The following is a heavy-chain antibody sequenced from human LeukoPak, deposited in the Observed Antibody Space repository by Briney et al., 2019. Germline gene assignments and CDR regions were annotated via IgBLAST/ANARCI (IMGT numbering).Heavy chain of an antibody. J-gene: IGHJ4*02. V-gene: IGHV3-48*01. CDR2: ISSNTGTK. CDR1: GFTFSSYS. Sequence: GGSLRLSCAASGFTFSSYSMNWVRQAPGKGLEWVSYISSNTGTKYYTDSVKGRFTISRDNAKNSLYLQMNSLRAEDTAVYYCARDPSPINFVVVTAIGDDYWGQGTLVTVSS. D-gene: IGHD2-21*02. CDR3: ARDPSPINFVVVTAIGDDY.